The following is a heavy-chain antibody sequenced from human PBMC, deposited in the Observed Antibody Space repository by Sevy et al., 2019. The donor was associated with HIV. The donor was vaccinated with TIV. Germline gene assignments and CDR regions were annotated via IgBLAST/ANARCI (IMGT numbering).Heavy chain of an antibody. CDR1: GLTLTTTG. Sequence: SGFLRLSCAASGLTLTTTGMSWVRQAPGKGLEWVAGVTSDGTTYYADSVRDRFTVSRDNSKNTLYLQLNSLRANDTAVFYSAGGDTTMITDLDYWGQGTLVTVSS. CDR3: AGGDTTMITDLDY. V-gene: IGHV3-53*01. D-gene: IGHD3-16*01. CDR2: VTSDGTT. J-gene: IGHJ4*02.